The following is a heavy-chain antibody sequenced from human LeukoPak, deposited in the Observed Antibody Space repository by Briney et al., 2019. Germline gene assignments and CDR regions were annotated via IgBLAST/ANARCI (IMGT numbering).Heavy chain of an antibody. CDR1: GDSISNTSYY. CDR3: AREANARPFDI. J-gene: IGHJ3*02. CDR2: IFYSGSA. Sequence: PSETLSLTCIVSGDSISNTSYYWAWIRQPPGKGLEWIGMIFYSGSAYYTPSLRGRVTLSVDTSRNQFSLNLISVTAADTGVYYCAREANARPFDIWGQGTMVTVSS. V-gene: IGHV4-39*02. D-gene: IGHD4/OR15-4a*01.